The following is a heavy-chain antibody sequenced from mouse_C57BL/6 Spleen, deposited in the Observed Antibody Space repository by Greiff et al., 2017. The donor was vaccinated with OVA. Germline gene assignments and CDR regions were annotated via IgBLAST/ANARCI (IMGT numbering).Heavy chain of an antibody. V-gene: IGHV1-82*01. J-gene: IGHJ2*01. CDR3: ARSPDYYGSSYYFDY. D-gene: IGHD1-1*01. Sequence: VQLQQSGPELVKPGASVKISCKASGYAFSSSWMNWVKQRPGKGLEWIGRIYPGDGDTNYNGKFKGKATLTADKSSSTAYMQLSSLTSEDSAVHFCARSPDYYGSSYYFDYWGQGTTLTVSS. CDR2: IYPGDGDT. CDR1: GYAFSSSW.